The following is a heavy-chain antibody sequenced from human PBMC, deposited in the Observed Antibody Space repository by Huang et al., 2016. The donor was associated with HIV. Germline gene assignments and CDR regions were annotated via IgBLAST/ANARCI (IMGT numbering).Heavy chain of an antibody. CDR1: GFTFSSYG. CDR2: ISYDAKTK. J-gene: IGHJ4*02. CDR3: AKGGSAAAVLDF. D-gene: IGHD6-13*01. V-gene: IGHV3-30*18. Sequence: QVQLVESGGGGVQPGRSLGISCAASGFTFSSYGMHGVRQAPGKWMEWVAVISYDAKTKYYADSVEGRFSISRDNSKTTVYLQLNSLRLEDTAVYYCAKGGSAAAVLDFWGQGTLVTVSS.